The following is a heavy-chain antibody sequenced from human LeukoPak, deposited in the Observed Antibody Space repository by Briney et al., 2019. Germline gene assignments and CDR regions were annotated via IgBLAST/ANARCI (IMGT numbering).Heavy chain of an antibody. J-gene: IGHJ3*02. Sequence: GRSLRLSCAASGFAFSSYAMRWVRQAPGKGLEWVAVISYDGSNKYYADSVKGRFTISRDNSKNTLYLQMNSLRAEDTAVYYCARALTSSGRGAFDIWGQGTMVTVSS. V-gene: IGHV3-30-3*01. CDR2: ISYDGSNK. D-gene: IGHD3-10*01. CDR1: GFAFSSYA. CDR3: ARALTSSGRGAFDI.